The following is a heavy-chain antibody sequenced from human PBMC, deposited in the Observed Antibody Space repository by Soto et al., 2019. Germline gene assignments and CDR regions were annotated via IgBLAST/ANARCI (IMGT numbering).Heavy chain of an antibody. CDR1: GGSISSSTS. J-gene: IGHJ5*02. CDR2: IYHSGTT. V-gene: IGHV4-30-2*01. Sequence: SETLSLTCAVSGGSISSSTSWSWNRQPPGKGLEWIGYIYHSGTTYYNPSLKSRVTISVDRSKNQFSLKLSSVTAADTAVYYCARVPGPWGQGTLVTVSS. CDR3: ARVPGP.